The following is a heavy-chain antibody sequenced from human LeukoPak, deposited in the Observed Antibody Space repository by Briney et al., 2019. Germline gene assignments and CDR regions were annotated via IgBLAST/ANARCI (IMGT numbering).Heavy chain of an antibody. Sequence: SETLSLTCTVSGGSISSGGYYGSWIRQHPGKGLEWIGYIYYSGSTYYNPSLKSRVTISVDTSKNQFSLKLSSVTAADTAVYYCAREAPFYGSGSPAFDYWGQGTLVTVSS. J-gene: IGHJ4*02. CDR1: GGSISSGGYY. V-gene: IGHV4-31*03. CDR3: AREAPFYGSGSPAFDY. CDR2: IYYSGST. D-gene: IGHD3-10*01.